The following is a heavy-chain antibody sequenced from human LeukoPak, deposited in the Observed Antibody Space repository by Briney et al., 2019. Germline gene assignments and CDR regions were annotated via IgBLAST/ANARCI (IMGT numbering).Heavy chain of an antibody. CDR2: IYTSGST. CDR3: ARGPVRVAMDV. V-gene: IGHV4-61*02. J-gene: IGHJ6*03. CDR1: GGSISSGSYY. D-gene: IGHD2-15*01. Sequence: SQTLSLTCTVSGGSISSGSYYWSWIRQPAGKGLEWIGRIYTSGSTNYNPSLKSRVTISVDTSKNQFSLKLSSVTAADTAVYYCARGPVRVAMDVWGKGTTVTVSS.